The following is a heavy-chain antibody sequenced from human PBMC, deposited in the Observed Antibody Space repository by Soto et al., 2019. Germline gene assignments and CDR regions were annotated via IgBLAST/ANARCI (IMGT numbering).Heavy chain of an antibody. V-gene: IGHV3-23*01. CDR1: VFTFSIYA. CDR2: ISGSGGST. Sequence: WGSLPLSCATSVFTFSIYAMSWVRQAPGKGLDWVSAISGSGGSTYYADSVKGRFTISRDNSKNTLYLQMNSLRAEDTAVYYCPLLIGPWGQGTMVTVSS. J-gene: IGHJ5*02. D-gene: IGHD3-10*01. CDR3: PLLIGP.